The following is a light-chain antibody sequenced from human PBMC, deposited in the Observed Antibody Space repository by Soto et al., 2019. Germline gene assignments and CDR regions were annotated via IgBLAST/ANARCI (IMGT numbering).Light chain of an antibody. J-gene: IGLJ2*01. V-gene: IGLV2-14*03. CDR2: DVT. Sequence: QSVLTQPASVSGSPGQSITISCTGTSTDVGGYSHVSWYQQHPGKAPKLMIYDVTNRPSGVSNRFSGSKSDNTASLTISGLQAEDEGDYYCSSYTSISALVVFGGGTKVTVL. CDR1: STDVGGYSH. CDR3: SSYTSISALVV.